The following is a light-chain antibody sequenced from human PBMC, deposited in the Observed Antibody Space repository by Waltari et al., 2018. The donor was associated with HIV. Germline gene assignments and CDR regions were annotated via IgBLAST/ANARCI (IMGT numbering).Light chain of an antibody. Sequence: SVLTQPPSVSGAPGPRLSIPCSGGSSHIAASYPVPWHPQLPRTAPKLLIYANSNRASGVPDRFSGSKSDTSASLAITGLQAEDEADYYCQSYDSGLSGSVFGGGTKLTVL. CDR2: ANS. CDR1: SSHIAASYP. J-gene: IGLJ2*01. V-gene: IGLV1-40*01. CDR3: QSYDSGLSGSV.